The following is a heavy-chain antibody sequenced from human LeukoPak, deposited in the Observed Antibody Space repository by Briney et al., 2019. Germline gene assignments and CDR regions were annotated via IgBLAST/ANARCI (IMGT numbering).Heavy chain of an antibody. J-gene: IGHJ4*02. Sequence: GGSLRLSCAASGFTVSSTYMSWVRRAPGKGLEWVSVIYSGGSTYYADSVKGRFTISRDNSKNTLYLQMNSLRAEDTAVYYCARPPDYGDYFFDYWGQGILVTVSS. CDR1: GFTVSSTY. V-gene: IGHV3-53*05. D-gene: IGHD4-17*01. CDR3: ARPPDYGDYFFDY. CDR2: IYSGGST.